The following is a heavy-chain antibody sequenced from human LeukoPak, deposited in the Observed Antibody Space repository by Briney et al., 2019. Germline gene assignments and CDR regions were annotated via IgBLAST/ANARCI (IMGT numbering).Heavy chain of an antibody. CDR3: ARVFFGYYGVDY. CDR2: ISSGSSYI. J-gene: IGHJ4*02. CDR1: GSTFSIYS. V-gene: IGHV3-21*01. Sequence: GGSLRLSCAASGSTFSIYSMNWVRQAPGKGLEWVSSISSGSSYIYYADSVKGRFTISRDNAKNSLYLQMNSLRAEDTAVYYCARVFFGYYGVDYWGQGTLVTVSS. D-gene: IGHD3-10*01.